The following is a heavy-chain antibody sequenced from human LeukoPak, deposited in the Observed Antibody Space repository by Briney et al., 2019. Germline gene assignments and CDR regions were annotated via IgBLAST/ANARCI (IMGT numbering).Heavy chain of an antibody. V-gene: IGHV4-59*08. CDR3: AGSPYSSSPYNWFDP. J-gene: IGHJ5*02. CDR2: IYYSGST. Sequence: PSETLSLTCTVSGGSISSYYWSWIRQPPGKGLEWIGYIYYSGSTGSNPSLKSRVTISVDTSKNQFSLKLSSVTAADTAVYYCAGSPYSSSPYNWFDPWGQGTLVTVSS. D-gene: IGHD6-6*01. CDR1: GGSISSYY.